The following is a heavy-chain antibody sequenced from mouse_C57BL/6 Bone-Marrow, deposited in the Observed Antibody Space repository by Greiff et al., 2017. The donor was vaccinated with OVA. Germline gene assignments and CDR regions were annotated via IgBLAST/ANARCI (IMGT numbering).Heavy chain of an antibody. CDR3: ARCNWDYFDY. CDR1: GYTFTDYN. D-gene: IGHD4-1*02. J-gene: IGHJ2*01. Sequence: VQLKQSGPELVKPGASVKIPCKASGYTFTDYNMDWVKQSHGKSLEWIGDINPNNGGTIYNQKFKGKATLTVDKSSSTAYMELRSLTSEDTAVYYCARCNWDYFDYWGQGTTLTVSS. CDR2: INPNNGGT. V-gene: IGHV1-18*01.